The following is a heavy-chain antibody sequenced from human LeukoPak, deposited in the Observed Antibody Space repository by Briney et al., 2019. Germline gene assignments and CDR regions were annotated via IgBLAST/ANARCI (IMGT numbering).Heavy chain of an antibody. CDR3: ARSDTSLDYYYMDV. J-gene: IGHJ6*03. Sequence: SETLSLTCAVSGGSISSSNWWSWIRQPPGKGLEWIGEIYHSGSTNYNPSLKSRVTISVDKSKTQFSLKLSSVTAADTAVYYCARSDTSLDYYYMDVWGKGTTVTISS. CDR1: GGSISSSNW. D-gene: IGHD3-16*01. CDR2: IYHSGST. V-gene: IGHV4-4*02.